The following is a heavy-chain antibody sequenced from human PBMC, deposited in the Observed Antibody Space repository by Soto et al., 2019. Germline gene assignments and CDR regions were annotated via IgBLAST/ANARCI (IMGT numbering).Heavy chain of an antibody. CDR1: GYSITTGYY. Sequence: SETLSLTCAVSGYSITTGYYWGWVRRPPGKGLEWIGSVYHSGRTSYNPSLESRVTISLDTSKNQFSLRLSSVTAADTAVYYCARGVNYYDSSGFYPRDYWGQGILVTVSS. V-gene: IGHV4-38-2*01. CDR3: ARGVNYYDSSGFYPRDY. CDR2: VYHSGRT. D-gene: IGHD3-22*01. J-gene: IGHJ4*02.